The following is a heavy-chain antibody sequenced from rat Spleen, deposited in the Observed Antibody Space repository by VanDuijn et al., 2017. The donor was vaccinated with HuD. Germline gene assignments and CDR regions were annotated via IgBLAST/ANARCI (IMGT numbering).Heavy chain of an antibody. CDR2: ITSGGSNT. V-gene: IGHV5-25*01. Sequence: EVQLVESGGGLVQPGRSLKLSCPASGFTFSSFAMAWVRQAPKKGLEWVATITSGGSNTYYPDSVKGRFTISRDNAKSTLYLQMDSLRSEDTATYYCASQRTIAGPMDAWGQGASVTVSS. D-gene: IGHD1-2*01. CDR3: ASQRTIAGPMDA. J-gene: IGHJ4*01. CDR1: GFTFSSFA.